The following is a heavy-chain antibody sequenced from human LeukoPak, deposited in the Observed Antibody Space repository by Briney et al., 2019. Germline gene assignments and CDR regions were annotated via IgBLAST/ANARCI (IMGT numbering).Heavy chain of an antibody. D-gene: IGHD1-7*01. CDR1: GFTFSSYA. CDR2: ISYDGSNK. Sequence: GGSLRLSCAASGFTFSSYAMHWVRQAPGKGLEWVAVISYDGSNKYYADSVKGRFTISRDNSKNTLYLQMSSLRAEDTAVYYCARVHDLELSPFDYWGQGTLVTVSS. CDR3: ARVHDLELSPFDY. J-gene: IGHJ4*02. V-gene: IGHV3-30-3*01.